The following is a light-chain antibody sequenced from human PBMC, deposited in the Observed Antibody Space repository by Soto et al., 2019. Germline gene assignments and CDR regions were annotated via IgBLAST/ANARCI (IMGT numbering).Light chain of an antibody. Sequence: DIQMTQSPSSLSASVGDRVTITCRASQSIGSSYLHWYQQKPGKAPKLLIYAASSLQSGVPSRFSGSGSGTDFTLTIRSLQPEDFATYYCQQSYSPITFGQGTRLEIK. V-gene: IGKV1-39*01. CDR3: QQSYSPIT. CDR1: QSIGSSY. J-gene: IGKJ5*01. CDR2: AAS.